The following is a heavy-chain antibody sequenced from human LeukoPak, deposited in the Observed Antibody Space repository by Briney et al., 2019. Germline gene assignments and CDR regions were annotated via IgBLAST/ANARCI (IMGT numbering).Heavy chain of an antibody. J-gene: IGHJ5*02. V-gene: IGHV4-4*07. CDR2: IYTSGST. Sequence: SETLSLTCTVSGGSISRYYWSWIRQPAGKGLEWIGRIYTSGSTNYNPSLKSRVTISVDKSKNQFSLKLSSVTAADTAVYYCARGLRYSNEVWFDPWGQGTLVTVSS. CDR3: ARGLRYSNEVWFDP. D-gene: IGHD4-11*01. CDR1: GGSISRYY.